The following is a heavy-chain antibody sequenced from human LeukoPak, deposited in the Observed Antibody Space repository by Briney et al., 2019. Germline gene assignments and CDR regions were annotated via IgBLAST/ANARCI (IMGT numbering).Heavy chain of an antibody. CDR3: AGDRATSYFDY. CDR1: GFTFRSHG. V-gene: IGHV3-33*01. J-gene: IGHJ4*02. D-gene: IGHD1-26*01. Sequence: GGSLRLSCAASGFTFRSHGMHWVRRAPGKGLEWVAFIWYDGSNKYYTDSVKGRFTISRDNSKNTLYLQMNSLRAEDTAVYYCAGDRATSYFDYWGQGALVTISS. CDR2: IWYDGSNK.